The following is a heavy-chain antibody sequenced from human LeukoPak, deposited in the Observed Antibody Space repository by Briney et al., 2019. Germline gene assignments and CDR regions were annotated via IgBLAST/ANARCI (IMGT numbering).Heavy chain of an antibody. J-gene: IGHJ5*02. CDR3: ARIGGWYVSGQYWFDP. V-gene: IGHV1-69*01. Sequence: ASVKVSCKASGGTFSSYAISWVRQAPGQGLEWMGGIIPIFGTANYAQKSQGRVTITADESTSTAYMELSSLRSEDTAVYYCARIGGWYVSGQYWFDPWGQGTLVTVSS. D-gene: IGHD6-19*01. CDR1: GGTFSSYA. CDR2: IIPIFGTA.